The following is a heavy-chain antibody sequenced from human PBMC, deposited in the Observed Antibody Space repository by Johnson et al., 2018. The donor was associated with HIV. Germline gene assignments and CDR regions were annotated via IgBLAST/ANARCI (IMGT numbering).Heavy chain of an antibody. CDR3: ARRVEGRRSANDAFDI. D-gene: IGHD1-1*01. J-gene: IGHJ3*02. CDR1: GFTFSDYY. V-gene: IGHV3-11*04. Sequence: VQLVESGGGLVQPGRSLKLSCAASGFTFSDYYMSWIRQAPGKGLEWVSYISSSGTTVYYADSVKGRFSTSRDNAKHSLYLQMNSLRAEDTAVYYCARRVEGRRSANDAFDIWGQGTMVSVSS. CDR2: ISSSGTTV.